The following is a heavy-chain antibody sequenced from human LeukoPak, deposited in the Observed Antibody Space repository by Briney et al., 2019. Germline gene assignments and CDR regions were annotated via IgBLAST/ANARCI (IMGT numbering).Heavy chain of an antibody. CDR1: GFTFSSYW. CDR3: ANTGNRVLPGY. J-gene: IGHJ4*02. CDR2: INSDGSST. Sequence: PGGSLRLSCAASGFTFSSYWMHWVRQAPGKGLVWVSRINSDGSSTSYADSVKGRFTIPRDNAKNTLYLQMNSLRAEDTAVYYCANTGNRVLPGYWGQGTLVTVSS. V-gene: IGHV3-74*01. D-gene: IGHD1-14*01.